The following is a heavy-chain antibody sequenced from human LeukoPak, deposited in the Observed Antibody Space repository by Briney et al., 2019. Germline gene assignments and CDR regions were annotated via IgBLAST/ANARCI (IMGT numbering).Heavy chain of an antibody. Sequence: SETLSLTCSVSGGSISSSDYHWGWIRQPPGKGLEWIGSIYYSGSTYYNPSLKSRVTISVDTSKNHFSLRLSSVTAADTAVYYCAGKTRWYFALWGRGTLVTVSS. CDR2: IYYSGST. CDR3: AGKTRWYFAL. J-gene: IGHJ2*01. CDR1: GGSISSSDYH. V-gene: IGHV4-39*02.